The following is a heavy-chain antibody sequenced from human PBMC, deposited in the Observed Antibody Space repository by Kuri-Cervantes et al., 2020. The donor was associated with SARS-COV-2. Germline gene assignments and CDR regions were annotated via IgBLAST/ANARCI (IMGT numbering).Heavy chain of an antibody. Sequence: GGSLRLSCKGSGYSFTSYWIGWVRQMPGKGLEWMGIIYPGDSDTRYSPSFQGQVTISADKSISTAYLQWSSLKASDTAMYYCARRRDFLSGSPFDYWGQGTLVTVSS. D-gene: IGHD3-3*01. V-gene: IGHV5-51*01. CDR1: GYSFTSYW. CDR3: ARRRDFLSGSPFDY. J-gene: IGHJ4*02. CDR2: IYPGDSDT.